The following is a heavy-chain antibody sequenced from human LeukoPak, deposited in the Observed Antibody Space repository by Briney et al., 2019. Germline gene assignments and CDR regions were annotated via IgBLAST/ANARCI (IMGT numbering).Heavy chain of an antibody. CDR3: ARQWVRDYGDYRPFDY. CDR2: ISYDGSNK. Sequence: GGSLRLSCAASGLTFSSYGMHWVRQAPGKGLEWVAVISYDGSNKYYADSVKGRFTISRDNSKNTLYLQMNSLRAEDTAVYYCARQWVRDYGDYRPFDYWGQGTLVTVSS. J-gene: IGHJ4*02. CDR1: GLTFSSYG. D-gene: IGHD4-17*01. V-gene: IGHV3-33*01.